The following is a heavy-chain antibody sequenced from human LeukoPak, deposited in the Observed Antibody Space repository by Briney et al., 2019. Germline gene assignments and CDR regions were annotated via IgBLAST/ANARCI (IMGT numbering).Heavy chain of an antibody. CDR3: ARYYGDYYYYYGMDV. J-gene: IGHJ6*02. V-gene: IGHV3-7*01. CDR2: IKQDGSEK. Sequence: PGGSLRLSCAASGFTFSSYWMSWVRQAPGKGLEWVANIKQDGSEKYYVDSVKGRFTISRDNAKNSLYLQMNSLRAEDTAVYYSARYYGDYYYYYGMDVWGQGTTVTVSS. CDR1: GFTFSSYW. D-gene: IGHD4-17*01.